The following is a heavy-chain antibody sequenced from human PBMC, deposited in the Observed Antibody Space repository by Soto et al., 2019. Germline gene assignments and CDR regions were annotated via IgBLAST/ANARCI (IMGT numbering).Heavy chain of an antibody. J-gene: IGHJ6*02. CDR1: GFTFSSYA. V-gene: IGHV3-64D*08. CDR3: VKGCSSTSCYGAYYYGMDV. D-gene: IGHD2-2*01. Sequence: GGSLRLSCSASGFTFSSYAMHWVRQAPGKGLEYVSAISSNGGSTYYADSVKGRFTISRDNSKNTLYLQMSSLRAEDTAVYYCVKGCSSTSCYGAYYYGMDVWGQGTTVTVSS. CDR2: ISSNGGST.